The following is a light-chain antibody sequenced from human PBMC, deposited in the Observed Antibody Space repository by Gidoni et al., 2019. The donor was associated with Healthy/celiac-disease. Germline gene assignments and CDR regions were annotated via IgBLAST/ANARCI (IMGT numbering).Light chain of an antibody. CDR1: QSVSSY. Sequence: EIVLNQSPATLSLSPGERATLSCRASQSVSSYLAWYQQKPGQAPRLRIYDASNRATGIPSRFSGSGSGTDFTLTISSLEPEDFAVYYCQQRSNWPPLTFGGGTKVEIK. J-gene: IGKJ4*01. V-gene: IGKV3-11*01. CDR2: DAS. CDR3: QQRSNWPPLT.